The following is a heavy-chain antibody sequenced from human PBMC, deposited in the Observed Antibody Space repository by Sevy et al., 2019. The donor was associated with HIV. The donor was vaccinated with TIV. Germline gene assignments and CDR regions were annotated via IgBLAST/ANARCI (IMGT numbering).Heavy chain of an antibody. J-gene: IGHJ6*02. D-gene: IGHD5-18*01. CDR1: GGSVSSGSYY. V-gene: IGHV4-61*01. CDR3: ARGYGPAGVRYYYGMDV. Sequence: SESLSLTCTVSGGSVSSGSYYWSWIRQPPGKGLEWIGYIYYSGSTNDNPSLKSRVTISVDTSKNQFSLKLSSVTAADTAVYYCARGYGPAGVRYYYGMDVWGHGTTVTVSS. CDR2: IYYSGST.